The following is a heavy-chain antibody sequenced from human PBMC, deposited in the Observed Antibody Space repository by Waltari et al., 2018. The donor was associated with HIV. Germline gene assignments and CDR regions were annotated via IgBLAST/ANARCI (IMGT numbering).Heavy chain of an antibody. CDR3: ARVGAVYGDYPLSFDY. D-gene: IGHD4-17*01. CDR2: INSDGSST. V-gene: IGHV3-74*01. CDR1: GFTFSSYW. J-gene: IGHJ4*02. Sequence: EVQLVESGGGLVQPGGSLRLSCAASGFTFSSYWMHWVRQAPGKGLVWVSRINSDGSSTSYADSVKGRFTISRDNAKNTLYLQMNSLRAEDTAVYYCARVGAVYGDYPLSFDYWGQGTLVTVSS.